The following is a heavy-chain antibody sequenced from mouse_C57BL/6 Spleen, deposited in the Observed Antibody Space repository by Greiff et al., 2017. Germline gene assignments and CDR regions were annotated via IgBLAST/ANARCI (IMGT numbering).Heavy chain of an antibody. Sequence: VQLQQPGAELVKPGASVKLSCKASGYTFTSYWMHWVKQRPGRGLEWIGRIDPNSGGTKYNEKFKSKATLTVDKPSSTAYMQLSSLTSEDSAVYYCARSLYYGSSPYWYFDVWGTGTTVTVSS. J-gene: IGHJ1*03. CDR3: ARSLYYGSSPYWYFDV. CDR1: GYTFTSYW. D-gene: IGHD1-1*01. CDR2: IDPNSGGT. V-gene: IGHV1-72*01.